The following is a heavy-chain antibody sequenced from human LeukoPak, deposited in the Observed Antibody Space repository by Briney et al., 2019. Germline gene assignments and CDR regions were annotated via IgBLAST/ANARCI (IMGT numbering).Heavy chain of an antibody. J-gene: IGHJ4*02. V-gene: IGHV3-11*01. CDR2: ISSSGGTI. D-gene: IGHD4-17*01. CDR1: GFTFSDYY. Sequence: GGSLRLSCAASGFTFSDYYMSWIRQAPGKGLEWVSYISSSGGTIYYADSVKGRFTISRDNAKNSLYLQMNSLRAEDTAVYYCARDGDYGDYTWNYWGKGTLVTVSS. CDR3: ARDGDYGDYTWNY.